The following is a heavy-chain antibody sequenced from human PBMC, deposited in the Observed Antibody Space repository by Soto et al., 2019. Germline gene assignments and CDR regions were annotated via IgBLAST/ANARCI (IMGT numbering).Heavy chain of an antibody. V-gene: IGHV4-34*01. J-gene: IGHJ5*02. CDR2: INHSGST. CDR1: GGSFSGYY. CDR3: ARGVQFDP. Sequence: SETLSLTCAVYGGSFSGYYWSWIRQPPGKGLEWIGEINHSGSTNYNPSLKSRVTISVDTSKNQFSLKLSSVTAADTAVYYCARGVQFDPWSQGTLVTVSS.